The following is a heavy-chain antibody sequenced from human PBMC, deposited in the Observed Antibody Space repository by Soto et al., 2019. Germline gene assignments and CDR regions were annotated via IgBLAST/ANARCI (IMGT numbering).Heavy chain of an antibody. CDR1: GYTFTSYY. V-gene: IGHV1-46*01. CDR2: INPSGGST. J-gene: IGHJ4*02. D-gene: IGHD3-10*01. Sequence: ASVKVSCKASGYTFTSYYMHWVRQAPGQGLEWMGIINPSGGSTSYAQKFQGRVTMTRDTSTSTVYMEMSSLRSEDTAVYYCARVSLAQGGFGYWGQGTLVTVSS. CDR3: ARVSLAQGGFGY.